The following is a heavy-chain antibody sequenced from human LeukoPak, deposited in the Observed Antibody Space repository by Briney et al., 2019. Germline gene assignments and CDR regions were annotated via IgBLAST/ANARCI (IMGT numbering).Heavy chain of an antibody. CDR3: AKSGDSSSWYDPYYYYGMDV. CDR2: ISYDGSNK. D-gene: IGHD6-13*01. V-gene: IGHV3-30*18. Sequence: GRSLRLSCAASGFTFSSYGMHWVRQAPGKGLEWVAVISYDGSNKYYADSVKGRFTISRDNSKNTLYLQVNSLRAEDTAVYYCAKSGDSSSWYDPYYYYGMDVWGQGTTVTVSS. CDR1: GFTFSSYG. J-gene: IGHJ6*02.